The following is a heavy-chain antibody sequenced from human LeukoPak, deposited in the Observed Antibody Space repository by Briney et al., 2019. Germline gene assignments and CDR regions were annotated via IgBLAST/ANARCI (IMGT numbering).Heavy chain of an antibody. D-gene: IGHD2-21*01. V-gene: IGHV3-30*18. CDR3: AKDGPYCGGITCYFRYFDL. J-gene: IGHJ2*01. Sequence: GGSLRLSCAAAGFMFSDYGMHWVRQAPGKGLEWVAVISNDGSIIYYADSVKGRFTISRDNSKNTLHLQMNSLRPDDTAVYYCAKDGPYCGGITCYFRYFDLWGRGTLVTVSS. CDR2: ISNDGSII. CDR1: GFMFSDYG.